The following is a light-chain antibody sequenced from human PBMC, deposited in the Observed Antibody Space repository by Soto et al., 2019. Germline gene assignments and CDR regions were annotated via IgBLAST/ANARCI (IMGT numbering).Light chain of an antibody. V-gene: IGKV3-20*01. CDR1: QSVSNNY. J-gene: IGKJ1*01. CDR2: GAS. CDR3: QQYGTSPPWT. Sequence: EIVLTQSPGTLSLSPGERATLSCRASQSVSNNYVAWYQQKPGQAPRLLIYGASSRATGIPDRFSGSGSGTHFTLTISRLEPEDFAVYYCQQYGTSPPWTFGQGTKVEIK.